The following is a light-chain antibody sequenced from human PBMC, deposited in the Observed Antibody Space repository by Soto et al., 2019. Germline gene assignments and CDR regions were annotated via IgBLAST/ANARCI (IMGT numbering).Light chain of an antibody. CDR3: AAYSNTNTPKV. CDR1: SSDIGGYMY. J-gene: IGLJ3*02. CDR2: DVS. Sequence: QSALTQPASVSESPGPSITLSCTGTSSDIGGYMYVSWYQQRPGQAPKIMLYDVSYRPSGVPNRLSGSKSCNTASLTISGLQDYDEADDYCAAYSNTNTPKVFGGGTKLTVL. V-gene: IGLV2-14*03.